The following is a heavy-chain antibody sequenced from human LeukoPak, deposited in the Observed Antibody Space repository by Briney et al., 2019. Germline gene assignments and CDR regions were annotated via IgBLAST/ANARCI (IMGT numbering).Heavy chain of an antibody. CDR2: IYYSGST. D-gene: IGHD3-22*01. Sequence: SETLSLTCTVSGGSISSSSYYWGWIRQPPGKGLEWIGSIYYSGSTYYNPSLKSRVTISVDTSKNQFSLKLSSVTAADTAVYYCARVGRYYDSSGYLYYYYYYYMDVWGKGTTVTVSS. V-gene: IGHV4-39*07. J-gene: IGHJ6*03. CDR3: ARVGRYYDSSGYLYYYYYYYMDV. CDR1: GGSISSSSYY.